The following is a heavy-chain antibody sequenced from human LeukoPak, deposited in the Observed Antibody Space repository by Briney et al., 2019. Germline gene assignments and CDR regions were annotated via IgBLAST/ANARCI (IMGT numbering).Heavy chain of an antibody. CDR3: ARHPGRPYYFDY. CDR1: GGSISTSHYY. CDR2: IYYSGST. V-gene: IGHV4-39*01. J-gene: IGHJ4*02. Sequence: SSETLSLTCTVSGGSISTSHYYWGWIRQPPGKGLEWIGSIYYSGSTYYNPSLKSRVTVSVDTSKNQFSLKLSSLTATDTAVYFCARHPGRPYYFDYRGQGTLVTVSS. D-gene: IGHD2-8*02.